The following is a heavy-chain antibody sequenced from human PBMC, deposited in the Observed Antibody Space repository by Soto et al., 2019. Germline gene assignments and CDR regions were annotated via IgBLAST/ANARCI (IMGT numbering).Heavy chain of an antibody. CDR2: IDSDGSST. J-gene: IGHJ6*04. CDR1: GFTFGSYW. CDR3: ARGRPYGRDV. Sequence: EVQLVESGGGLVQPGGSLRVSCAASGFTFGSYWMNWVRQAPGKGLVWVSRIDSDGSSTTYADSVKGRFTTSRDNAKNTLYLQMSSLRVEDTAVYYCARGRPYGRDVWGKGPRSPSPQ. V-gene: IGHV3-74*01.